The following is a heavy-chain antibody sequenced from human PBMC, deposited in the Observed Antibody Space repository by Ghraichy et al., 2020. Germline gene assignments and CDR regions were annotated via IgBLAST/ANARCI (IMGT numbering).Heavy chain of an antibody. CDR1: GGSISSYY. V-gene: IGHV4-59*08. CDR2: IYYSGST. J-gene: IGHJ6*02. D-gene: IGHD5-18*01. CDR3: ARHLMGYSYYGMDV. Sequence: SETLSLTCTVSGGSISSYYWSWIRQPPGKGLEWIGYIYYSGSTDYNPSLKSRVTISVDTSKNQFSLKLSSVTAADTAVYYCARHLMGYSYYGMDVWGQGTTVTVSS.